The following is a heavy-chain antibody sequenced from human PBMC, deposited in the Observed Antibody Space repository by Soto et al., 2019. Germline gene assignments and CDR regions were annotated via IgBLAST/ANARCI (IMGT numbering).Heavy chain of an antibody. J-gene: IGHJ6*02. V-gene: IGHV1-69*13. CDR2: IIPIFGTA. CDR1: GGTFSSYA. CDR3: ARTRPRSITIFGVVKGPYYYYVLDF. Sequence: PEASVKVSCKASGGTFSSYAISWVRQAPGQGLEWMGGIIPIFGTANYAQKFQGRVTITADESTSTAYMELSSLRSEDTAVYYCARTRPRSITIFGVVKGPYYYYVLDFSGQGTSVTVSS. D-gene: IGHD3-3*01.